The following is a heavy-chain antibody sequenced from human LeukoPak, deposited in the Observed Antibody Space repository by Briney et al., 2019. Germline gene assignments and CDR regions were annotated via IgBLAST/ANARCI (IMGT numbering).Heavy chain of an antibody. V-gene: IGHV1-69*04. CDR2: IIPILGIA. CDR3: ARGNTGFWSGYYIS. D-gene: IGHD3-3*01. CDR1: GGTFSSYA. Sequence: SVKVSCKASGGTFSSYAISWVRQAPGQGLEWMGRIIPILGIANYAQKFQGRVTITADKSTSTAYMELSSLRPEDTAVYYCARGNTGFWSGYYISWGQGTLVTVSS. J-gene: IGHJ4*02.